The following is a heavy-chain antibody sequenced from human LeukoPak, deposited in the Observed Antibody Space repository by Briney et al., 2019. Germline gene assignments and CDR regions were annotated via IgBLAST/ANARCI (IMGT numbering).Heavy chain of an antibody. CDR1: GFIFDDYT. D-gene: IGHD3-22*01. CDR3: AKDNHHDSNTYYRGYSHH. J-gene: IGHJ1*01. V-gene: IGHV3-43*01. CDR2: INWDGGRT. Sequence: GGSLRLSCVASGFIFDDYTMHWVRQAPGKGLEWVSLINWDGGRTYYAESVKGRFTISRDNSKNSLYLQMSSLTTEDTAFYYCAKDNHHDSNTYYRGYSHHWGQGSLVTVSS.